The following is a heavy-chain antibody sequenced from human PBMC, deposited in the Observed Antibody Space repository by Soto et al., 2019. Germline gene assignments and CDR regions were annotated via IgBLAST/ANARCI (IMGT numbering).Heavy chain of an antibody. D-gene: IGHD3-22*01. Sequence: AVKVSRNACGCTISRYPISSVRQSPGRGVAWMGGIIPIFGTANYAQKFKGRVTITADKSTSTAYMELSSLRSEDTDVYYCARDAGYHYQGPYYYYHGMDVWGQGTTVTVSS. CDR3: ARDAGYHYQGPYYYYHGMDV. CDR1: GCTISRYP. J-gene: IGHJ6*02. CDR2: IIPIFGTA. V-gene: IGHV1-69*06.